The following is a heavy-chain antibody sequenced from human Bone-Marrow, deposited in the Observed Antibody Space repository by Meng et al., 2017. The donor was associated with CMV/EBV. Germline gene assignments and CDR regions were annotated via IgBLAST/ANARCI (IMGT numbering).Heavy chain of an antibody. CDR2: INHSGST. V-gene: IGHV4-39*07. J-gene: IGHJ6*02. CDR1: GGSVSSGSYY. CDR3: ARGHLSRGNSGYYYYGMDV. D-gene: IGHD4-23*01. Sequence: GSLRLSCTVSGGSVSSGSYYWSWIRQPPGKGLEWIGEINHSGSTNYNPSLKSRVTISVDTSKNQFSLKLSSVTAADTAVYYCARGHLSRGNSGYYYYGMDVWGQGTTVTVSS.